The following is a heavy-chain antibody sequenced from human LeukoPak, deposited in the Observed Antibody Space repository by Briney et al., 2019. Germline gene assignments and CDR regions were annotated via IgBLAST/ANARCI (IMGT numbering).Heavy chain of an antibody. J-gene: IGHJ2*01. CDR2: INHSGGT. V-gene: IGHV4-34*01. CDR1: GGSFSGYY. D-gene: IGHD4-17*01. CDR3: ARDLGLRSYWYFDL. Sequence: SETLSLTCAVYGGSFSGYYWSWIRQPPGKGLEWIGEINHSGGTNYNPSLKSRVTISVDTSKNQFSLKLSSVTAADTAVYYCARDLGLRSYWYFDLWGRGTLVTVSS.